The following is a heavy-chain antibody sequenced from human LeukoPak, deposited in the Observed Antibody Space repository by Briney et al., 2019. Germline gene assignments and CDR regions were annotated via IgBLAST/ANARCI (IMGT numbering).Heavy chain of an antibody. CDR3: ARGDVGATAVPFDP. V-gene: IGHV4-34*01. CDR2: INHSGST. J-gene: IGHJ5*02. D-gene: IGHD1-26*01. Sequence: SETLTLTWAVYGGSFSGYYWSWIRQPPGKGLEWIGEINHSGSTTYSPSLKSRVTISVDTSKNQFSLKLTSITAADTAVYYCARGDVGATAVPFDPWGQGTLVIVSS. CDR1: GGSFSGYY.